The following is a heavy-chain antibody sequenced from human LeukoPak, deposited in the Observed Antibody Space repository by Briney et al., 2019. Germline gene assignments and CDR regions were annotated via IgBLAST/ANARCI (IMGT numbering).Heavy chain of an antibody. V-gene: IGHV3-48*01. J-gene: IGHJ6*03. CDR3: ARSGGVVVPAEGPQGHYYYSYYMDV. Sequence: GGSLRLSCAASGFTFSTYNMNWVRQAPGKGLEWVSYISSSSSTMYYADSVKGRFTISRDNAKSSLYLQMNSLRAEDTAMYYCARSGGVVVPAEGPQGHYYYSYYMDVWGKGTTVTVSS. CDR2: ISSSSSTM. D-gene: IGHD2-2*01. CDR1: GFTFSTYN.